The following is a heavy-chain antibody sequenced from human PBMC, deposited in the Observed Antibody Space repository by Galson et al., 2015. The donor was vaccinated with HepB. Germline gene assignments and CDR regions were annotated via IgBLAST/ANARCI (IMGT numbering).Heavy chain of an antibody. J-gene: IGHJ6*02. CDR1: GFTFSSYA. V-gene: IGHV3-30-3*01. Sequence: SLRLSCAASGFTFSSYAIHWVRQAPGTGLEWVAVISYDGSNKYYADSVKGRFTISRDNSKNTLYLQMNSLRAEDTAVYYCARDSRAYSSSWYLFYYYYGMDVWGQGTTVTVSS. D-gene: IGHD6-13*01. CDR2: ISYDGSNK. CDR3: ARDSRAYSSSWYLFYYYYGMDV.